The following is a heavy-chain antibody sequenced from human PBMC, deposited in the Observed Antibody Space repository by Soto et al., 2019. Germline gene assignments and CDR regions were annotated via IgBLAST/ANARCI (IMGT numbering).Heavy chain of an antibody. CDR2: INAGNGNT. Sequence: GASVEVSCKASGYTFTSYAMHWVRQAPGQRLEWMGWINAGNGNTKYSQKFQGRVTITRDTSASTAYMELSSLRSEDTAVYYCARNTIFGVVYYYYGMDVWGQGTTVTVSS. D-gene: IGHD3-3*01. V-gene: IGHV1-3*01. J-gene: IGHJ6*02. CDR3: ARNTIFGVVYYYYGMDV. CDR1: GYTFTSYA.